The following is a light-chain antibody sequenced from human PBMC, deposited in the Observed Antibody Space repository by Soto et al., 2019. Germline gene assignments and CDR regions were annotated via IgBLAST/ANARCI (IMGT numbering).Light chain of an antibody. J-gene: IGKJ4*01. V-gene: IGKV3-11*01. Sequence: ELVLTQSPATLSSSPGERATLSCRASQSVSSYLAWYQQKPGQAPRLLIYDASNRATGIPARFSGSGSGTDFTLTISRLEPEDFAVYYCQHRSDWPLTFGGGTKVEIK. CDR2: DAS. CDR3: QHRSDWPLT. CDR1: QSVSSY.